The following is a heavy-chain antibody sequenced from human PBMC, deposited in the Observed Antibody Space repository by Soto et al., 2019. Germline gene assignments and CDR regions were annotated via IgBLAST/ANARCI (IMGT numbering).Heavy chain of an antibody. CDR3: ARVAGYGSGNRFFDN. V-gene: IGHV1-18*01. CDR2: SVANSGNR. D-gene: IGHD3-10*01. J-gene: IGHJ4*02. CDR1: GYPFSTYG. Sequence: QVQLVPSGAEVTKPGASVEVSCKTSGYPFSTYGLSWVRQAPGQGLEWMGWSVANSGNRIYAQKFQGRVTMYTDRSTNTGYMELRSLTSDDSALYYCARVAGYGSGNRFFDNWGQGTLVTVS.